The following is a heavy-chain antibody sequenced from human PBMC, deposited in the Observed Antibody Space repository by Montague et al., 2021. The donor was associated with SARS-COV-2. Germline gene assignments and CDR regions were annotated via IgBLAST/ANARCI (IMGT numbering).Heavy chain of an antibody. CDR2: IWYDGSNK. D-gene: IGHD3-10*01. CDR3: ARDLGWGNYYGSGSPDAFDI. Sequence: SLRLSCAASGFTFSSYGMHWVRQAPGKGLEWVAVIWYDGSNKYYADSVKGRFTISRDNSKNTLYLQMNSLGAEDTAVYYCARDLGWGNYYGSGSPDAFDIWGQGTMVTVYS. V-gene: IGHV3-33*01. J-gene: IGHJ3*02. CDR1: GFTFSSYG.